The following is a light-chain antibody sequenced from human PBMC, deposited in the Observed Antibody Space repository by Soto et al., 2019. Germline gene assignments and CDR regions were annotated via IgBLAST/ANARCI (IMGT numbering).Light chain of an antibody. CDR1: ISDIGGYRY. CDR2: DVN. CDR3: TSYASGSSHVV. Sequence: QSALTQPPSASGSPGQSVTISCTGTISDIGGYRYVSWYQQYPGKAPKLIIYDVNNRPSGVSNRFSGSKSGNTASLTISGLQAEDEADYYCTSYASGSSHVVFGGGTKLTVL. J-gene: IGLJ2*01. V-gene: IGLV2-14*01.